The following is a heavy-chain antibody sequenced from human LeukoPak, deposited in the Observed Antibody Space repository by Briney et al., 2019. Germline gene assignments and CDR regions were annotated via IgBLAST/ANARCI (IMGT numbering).Heavy chain of an antibody. V-gene: IGHV3-30*02. CDR3: ARDYNVVVPAARRYYYYYMDV. CDR2: IVYDASYT. Sequence: GGSLRLSCAASGFTFSNYGMHWVRQAPGKGLEWVSFIVYDASYTYYADSAKGHFTISRDNSKNTLYLQMNKLRPEDTAVYYCARDYNVVVPAARRYYYYYMDVWGKGTTVTVSS. J-gene: IGHJ6*03. D-gene: IGHD2-2*01. CDR1: GFTFSNYG.